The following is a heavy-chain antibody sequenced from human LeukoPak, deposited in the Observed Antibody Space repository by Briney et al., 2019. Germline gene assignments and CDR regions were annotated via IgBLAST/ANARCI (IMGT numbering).Heavy chain of an antibody. D-gene: IGHD3-3*01. CDR3: ARAPRSIFGVVIMQVQDYFDY. CDR1: GYTFTSDD. Sequence: ASVKVSCKASGYTFTSDDINWVRQATGQGLERMGWMNPNSGNTGYAQKFQGRVTITRNTSISTAYMELSSLRSEDTAVYYCARAPRSIFGVVIMQVQDYFDYWGQGTLVTVSS. J-gene: IGHJ4*02. CDR2: MNPNSGNT. V-gene: IGHV1-8*03.